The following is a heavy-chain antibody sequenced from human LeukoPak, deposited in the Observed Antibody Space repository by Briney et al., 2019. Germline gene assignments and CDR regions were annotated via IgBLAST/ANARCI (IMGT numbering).Heavy chain of an antibody. J-gene: IGHJ5*02. D-gene: IGHD3-22*01. Sequence: GGSLRLSCAASGFTFSSYSMNWVRQAPGKGLGWISYISISSSTIYSADSVKGRFTISRDNAKHSLYLQMNSLRDEDTAVYYCARRGYGSSGYTNWFDPWGQGTLVTVSS. CDR1: GFTFSSYS. CDR2: ISISSSTI. CDR3: ARRGYGSSGYTNWFDP. V-gene: IGHV3-48*02.